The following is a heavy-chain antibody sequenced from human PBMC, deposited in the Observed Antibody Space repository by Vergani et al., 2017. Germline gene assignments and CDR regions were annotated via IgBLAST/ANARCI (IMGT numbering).Heavy chain of an antibody. CDR2: INPSGGHT. V-gene: IGHV1-46*03. CDR3: AGGECSFLNVYRY. J-gene: IGHJ4*02. Sequence: QVQVVQSGAEVKKSGASVKVSCKTSVYTFTNYYMHWVRQAPGQGLEWMGIINPSGGHTNYAQKFQGRVTMTRYTSTSTVCMQLSSLRSEDTAICYCAGGECSFLNVYRYWGQGTQVIVS. CDR1: VYTFTNYY. D-gene: IGHD3-9*01.